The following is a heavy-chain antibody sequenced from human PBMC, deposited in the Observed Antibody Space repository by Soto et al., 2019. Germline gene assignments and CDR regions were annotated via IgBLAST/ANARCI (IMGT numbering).Heavy chain of an antibody. Sequence: GGPLRLSYAASGFTFSNYAMSWVRQAPGKGLEWVSAISGSGGSTYYADSVKGRFTISRDNSKNTLYLQMNSLRAEDTAVYYCAKDPRRDYDFWSGSPNWFDPWGQGTLVTVSS. CDR3: AKDPRRDYDFWSGSPNWFDP. D-gene: IGHD3-3*01. J-gene: IGHJ5*02. CDR2: ISGSGGST. V-gene: IGHV3-23*01. CDR1: GFTFSNYA.